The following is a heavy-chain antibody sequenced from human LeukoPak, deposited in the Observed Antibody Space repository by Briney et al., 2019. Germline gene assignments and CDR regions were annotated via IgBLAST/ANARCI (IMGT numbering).Heavy chain of an antibody. D-gene: IGHD3-22*01. Sequence: SETLSLTCAVYGGSFRGYYWSWIRQPPGKGLEWIGEINHSGSTNYNPSLKSRVTISVDTSKNQFSLKLSSVTAADTAVYYCARVRGMIVVARRLYFDYWGQGTLVTVSS. CDR2: INHSGST. J-gene: IGHJ4*02. V-gene: IGHV4-34*01. CDR3: ARVRGMIVVARRLYFDY. CDR1: GGSFRGYY.